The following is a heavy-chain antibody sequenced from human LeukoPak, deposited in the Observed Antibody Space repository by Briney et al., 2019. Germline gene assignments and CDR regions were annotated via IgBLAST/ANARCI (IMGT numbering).Heavy chain of an antibody. Sequence: GGSLRLSFAASGFTFSSYAMSWVRQAPGKGLDWVSAISGSGGSTYYADSVKGRFTISRDNSKNTLYLQMNSLRAEDTAVFYCAKASSGYSSLLYFFDSWGQGTLVTVSS. CDR1: GFTFSSYA. J-gene: IGHJ4*02. CDR2: ISGSGGST. V-gene: IGHV3-23*01. CDR3: AKASSGYSSLLYFFDS. D-gene: IGHD5-24*01.